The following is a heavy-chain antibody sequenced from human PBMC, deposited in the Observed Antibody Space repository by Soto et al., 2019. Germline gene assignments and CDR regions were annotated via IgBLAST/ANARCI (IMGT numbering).Heavy chain of an antibody. J-gene: IGHJ4*02. CDR3: AKDGTVYSSGWYATSLDY. V-gene: IGHV3-30*18. D-gene: IGHD6-19*01. Sequence: QVQLVESGGGVVQPGRSLRLSCAASGFTFSTYGIHWVRQAAGKGLDWVAVISYDASNTYYADSVTCGSTISRDNSKNPLYLQMNSMRAEDTAVYYCAKDGTVYSSGWYATSLDYWGQGTLVTVSS. CDR2: ISYDASNT. CDR1: GFTFSTYG.